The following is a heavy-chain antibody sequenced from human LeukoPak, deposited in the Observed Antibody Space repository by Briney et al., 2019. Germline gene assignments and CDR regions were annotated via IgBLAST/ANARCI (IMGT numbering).Heavy chain of an antibody. CDR3: ARDRRGSKYFDS. V-gene: IGHV3-33*01. Sequence: GRSLRLSCAASGFTFSTYGMHWVRQAPGKGLEWVAVIWSDGSNKFYADSVKGRFTISRDNSKNTLFLQMNSLRAEDTALYSCARDRRGSKYFDSWGPGTLVTVSS. J-gene: IGHJ4*02. CDR2: IWSDGSNK. CDR1: GFTFSTYG.